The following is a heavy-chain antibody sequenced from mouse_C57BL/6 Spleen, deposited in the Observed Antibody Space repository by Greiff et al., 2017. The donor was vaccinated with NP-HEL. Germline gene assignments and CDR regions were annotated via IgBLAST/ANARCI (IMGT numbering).Heavy chain of an antibody. CDR3: AKPGSSYAMDY. D-gene: IGHD1-1*01. CDR2: ISSGSSTI. Sequence: EVMLVESGGGLVKPGGSLKLSCAASGFTFSDYGMHWVRQAPEKGLEWVAYISSGSSTIYYADTVKGRFTISRDNAKNTLFLQMTSLRSEDTAMYSCAKPGSSYAMDYWGQGTSVTVSS. J-gene: IGHJ4*01. CDR1: GFTFSDYG. V-gene: IGHV5-17*01.